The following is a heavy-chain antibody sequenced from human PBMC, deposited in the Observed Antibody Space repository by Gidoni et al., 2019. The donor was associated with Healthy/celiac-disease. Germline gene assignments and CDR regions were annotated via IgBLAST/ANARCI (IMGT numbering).Heavy chain of an antibody. J-gene: IGHJ4*02. Sequence: QVQLVQSGAEVKKPGASVKVSCKASGYTFTGYYMHWVRQAPGQGLEWMGWINPNGGGTNDAQKFQGRVTMTRDTSISTAYMELSRLRSDDTAVYYCARVINYYDRLQDYWGQGTLVTVSS. CDR2: INPNGGGT. D-gene: IGHD3-22*01. CDR1: GYTFTGYY. V-gene: IGHV1-2*02. CDR3: ARVINYYDRLQDY.